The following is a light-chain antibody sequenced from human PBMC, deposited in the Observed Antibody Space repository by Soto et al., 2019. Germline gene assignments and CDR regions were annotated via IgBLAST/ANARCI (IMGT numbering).Light chain of an antibody. V-gene: IGKV3-20*01. CDR1: QTISSSY. J-gene: IGKJ2*01. CDR3: QHYGGSSMYT. Sequence: DIVLTQSPGTLSLSPGERGTLSCRASQTISSSYLAWYQQRAGQAPRLLIYGTSSRAIGIPDRFSGTGSGTDFTLTISRLEPEDFAVYYCQHYGGSSMYTFGQGTKLEI. CDR2: GTS.